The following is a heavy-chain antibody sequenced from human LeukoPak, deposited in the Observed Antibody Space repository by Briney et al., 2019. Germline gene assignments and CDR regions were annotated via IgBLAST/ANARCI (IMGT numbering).Heavy chain of an antibody. CDR2: INSDGSNT. CDR1: GFTFSTYW. V-gene: IGHV3-74*01. Sequence: GGSLTLSCAASGFTFSTYWMHWVRQAPGKGLVWVSRINSDGSNTNYADSVRGRFTISRDNSKNTLYLQMNSLRAEDTAVYYCAQWHTVDYWGQGTLVTVSS. J-gene: IGHJ4*02. CDR3: AQWHTVDY. D-gene: IGHD2-8*01.